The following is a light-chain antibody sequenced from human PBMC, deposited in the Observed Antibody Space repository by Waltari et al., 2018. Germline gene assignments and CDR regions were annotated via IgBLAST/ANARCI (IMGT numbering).Light chain of an antibody. J-gene: IGKJ5*01. Sequence: EIVMTQSPATLSVSPGERATLSCRVSHSVSSHLVWYQQKPGQAPRLLIYGASTRATGIPARFSGSGSGTEFTLTISRLQSEDFAVYYCQQYNNWPLFGQGTRLEIK. CDR3: QQYNNWPL. CDR1: HSVSSH. V-gene: IGKV3-15*01. CDR2: GAS.